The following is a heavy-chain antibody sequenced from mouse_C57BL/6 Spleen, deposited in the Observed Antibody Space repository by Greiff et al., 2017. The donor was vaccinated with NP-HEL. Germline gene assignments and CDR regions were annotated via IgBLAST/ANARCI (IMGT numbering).Heavy chain of an antibody. CDR3: ATFITTVVRVGYFDV. CDR2: ISGGGGNT. CDR1: GFTFSSYT. D-gene: IGHD1-1*01. Sequence: EVMLVESGGGLVKPGGSLKLSCAASGFTFSSYTMSWVRQTPETRLEWVATISGGGGNTYYPDSVKGRFTISRDNAKNTLYLQMSSLRSEDTALYYCATFITTVVRVGYFDVWGTGTTVTVSS. V-gene: IGHV5-9*01. J-gene: IGHJ1*03.